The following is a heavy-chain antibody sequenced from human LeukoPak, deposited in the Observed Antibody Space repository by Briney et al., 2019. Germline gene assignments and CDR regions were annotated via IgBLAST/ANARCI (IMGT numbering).Heavy chain of an antibody. CDR1: GASIGSYY. CDR3: ARRFLGVEFNY. D-gene: IGHD3-3*01. V-gene: IGHV4-59*01. CDR2: ITNSGST. Sequence: SETLSLTCTVSGASIGSYYWGWIRQPPVEGLEWIGTITNSGSTNFNPSLKSRVTMSLDTSNNQFSLKLSFVTAADTALYYCARRFLGVEFNYWGQGMLVTVSS. J-gene: IGHJ4*02.